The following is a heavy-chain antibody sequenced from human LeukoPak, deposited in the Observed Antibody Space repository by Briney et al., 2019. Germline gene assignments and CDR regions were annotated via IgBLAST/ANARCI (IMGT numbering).Heavy chain of an antibody. CDR1: GFTFSSYA. CDR2: ISGSGGST. Sequence: GGSLRLSCAASGFTFSSYAMSWVRQAPGKGLEWVSAISGSGGSTYYEDSVKGRFAISVDRSKNTVYLQMNRLRAEDTAVYYCAKGYCSGSCYNGLDYWGQGTLVTVSS. J-gene: IGHJ4*02. V-gene: IGHV3-23*01. D-gene: IGHD2-15*01. CDR3: AKGYCSGSCYNGLDY.